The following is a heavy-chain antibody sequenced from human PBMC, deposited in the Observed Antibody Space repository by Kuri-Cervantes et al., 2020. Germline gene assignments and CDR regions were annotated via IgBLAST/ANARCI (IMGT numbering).Heavy chain of an antibody. CDR1: GFTFNSYA. Sequence: GGSLRLSCAASGFTFNSYAISWVRQAPGKGLEWVAFIRFDGSDKYYADPVKGRFTISRDNSKNTLYLQMNSLRAEDTAVYYCAKGRSEVYSSGWYEVGDSWGQGTLVTVSS. J-gene: IGHJ4*02. D-gene: IGHD6-19*01. V-gene: IGHV3-30*02. CDR3: AKGRSEVYSSGWYEVGDS. CDR2: IRFDGSDK.